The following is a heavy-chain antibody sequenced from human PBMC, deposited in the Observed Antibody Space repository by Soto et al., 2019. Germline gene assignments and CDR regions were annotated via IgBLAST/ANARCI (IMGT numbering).Heavy chain of an antibody. CDR1: GGTFSSYA. CDR3: ARGGDYYYYGMDV. Sequence: SVKVSCKASGGTFSSYAISWVRQAPGQGLEWMGGIIPIFGTANYAQKFQGRVTITADKSTSTAYMELSSLRSENTAVYYCARGGDYYYYGMDVWGQGTTVTVSS. CDR2: IIPIFGTA. J-gene: IGHJ6*02. V-gene: IGHV1-69*06. D-gene: IGHD3-16*01.